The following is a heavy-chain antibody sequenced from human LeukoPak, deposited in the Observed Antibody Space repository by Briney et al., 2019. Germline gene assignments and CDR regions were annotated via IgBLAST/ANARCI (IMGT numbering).Heavy chain of an antibody. Sequence: ASVKVSCKASGYTFTGYYMHWVRQAPGQGLEWIGWINPNSGGTNYAQKFQGRVTMTRDTSISTAYMELSRLRSDDTAVCYCARGLCDYGSGSCHRAEADFDYWGQGTLVTVPS. J-gene: IGHJ4*02. CDR2: INPNSGGT. D-gene: IGHD3-10*01. CDR3: ARGLCDYGSGSCHRAEADFDY. V-gene: IGHV1-2*02. CDR1: GYTFTGYY.